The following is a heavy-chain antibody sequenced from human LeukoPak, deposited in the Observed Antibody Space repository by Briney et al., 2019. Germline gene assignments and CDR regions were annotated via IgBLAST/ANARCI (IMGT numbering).Heavy chain of an antibody. CDR3: AKDVSKSRYYYHGMDV. Sequence: GGSLRLSCAASGFTFSTYVMHWVRQAPGKGLEWVAVISYDGSNELYADSVKGRFTISRDNSKNTLYLQMNSLRAEDAAVYYCAKDVSKSRYYYHGMDVWGQGTTVTVSS. J-gene: IGHJ6*02. CDR1: GFTFSTYV. V-gene: IGHV3-30*18. D-gene: IGHD3-3*02. CDR2: ISYDGSNE.